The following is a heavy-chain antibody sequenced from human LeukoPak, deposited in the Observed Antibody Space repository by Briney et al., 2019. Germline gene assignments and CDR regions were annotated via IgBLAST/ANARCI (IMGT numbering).Heavy chain of an antibody. CDR2: IYYSGST. CDR3: ARVVHGSGDGYYYYYYMDV. D-gene: IGHD3-10*01. J-gene: IGHJ6*03. CDR1: GGSISSYY. V-gene: IGHV4-59*01. Sequence: SETLSLTCTVSGGSISSYYWSWIRQPPGKGLEWIGYIYYSGSTNYNPSLKSRVTISVDTSKNQFSLKLSSVTAADTAVYYCARVVHGSGDGYYYYYYMDVWGKGTTVTISS.